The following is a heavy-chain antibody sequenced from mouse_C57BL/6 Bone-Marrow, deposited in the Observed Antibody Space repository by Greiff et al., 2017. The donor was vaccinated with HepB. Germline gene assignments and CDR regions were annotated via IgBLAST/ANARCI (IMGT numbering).Heavy chain of an antibody. J-gene: IGHJ3*01. V-gene: IGHV3-6*01. CDR1: GYSITSGYY. Sequence: VQLKESGPGLVKPSQSLSLTCSVTGYSITSGYYWNWIRQFPGNKLEWMGYISYDGSNNYNPSLKNRISITRDTSKNQFFLKLNSVTTEDTATYYCARCYDGYSSWFAYWGQGTLVTVSA. CDR2: ISYDGSN. D-gene: IGHD2-3*01. CDR3: ARCYDGYSSWFAY.